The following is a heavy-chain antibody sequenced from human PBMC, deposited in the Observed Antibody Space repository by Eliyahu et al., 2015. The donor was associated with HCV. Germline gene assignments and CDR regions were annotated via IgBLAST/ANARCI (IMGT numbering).Heavy chain of an antibody. CDR1: GFTFXPYX. Sequence: EVQLVESGGGLVKPGGSLXLSCVASGFTFXPYXMNWVRQAPGEGREWVSSISSSSTYIYSADSVKGRFTISRDNAKNSLYLQMNSLRAEDTAVYYCARAMGASVVQGIDYWGQGTLVTVSS. J-gene: IGHJ4*02. CDR3: ARAMGASVVQGIDY. CDR2: ISSSSTYI. D-gene: IGHD3-10*01. V-gene: IGHV3-21*01.